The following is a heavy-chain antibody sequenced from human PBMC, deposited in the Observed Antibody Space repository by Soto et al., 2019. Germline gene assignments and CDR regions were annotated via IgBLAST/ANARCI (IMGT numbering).Heavy chain of an antibody. CDR1: GASIYNGGYF. CDR3: ARWSTTETIDS. J-gene: IGHJ4*02. V-gene: IGHV4-30-4*01. Sequence: QVQLQESGPGLVRPSQTLSLTCSVSGASIYNGGYFWSWIRQSPGKGLGWIGHLHNSGSPYNDPSLKSRATISADKSMNQFSRALTAVTAGDTAMYYCARWSTTETIDSWGQGILVTVSS. CDR2: LHNSGSP.